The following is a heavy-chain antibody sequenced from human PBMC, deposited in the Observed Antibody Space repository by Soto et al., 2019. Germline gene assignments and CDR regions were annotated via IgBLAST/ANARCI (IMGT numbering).Heavy chain of an antibody. CDR1: GYTFTSYA. J-gene: IGHJ6*02. CDR2: INAGNGNT. CDR3: ARALGYSGYAGMDV. D-gene: IGHD5-12*01. Sequence: APVKVSCKASGYTFTSYAMHWVRQAPGQRLEWMGWINAGNGNTKYSQKFQGRVTITRDTSASTAYMELSSLRSDDTAVYYCARALGYSGYAGMDVWGQGTTVTVSS. V-gene: IGHV1-3*01.